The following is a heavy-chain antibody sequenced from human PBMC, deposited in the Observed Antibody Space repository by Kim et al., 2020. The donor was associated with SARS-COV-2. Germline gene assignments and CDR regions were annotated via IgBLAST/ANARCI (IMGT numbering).Heavy chain of an antibody. CDR3: AKARGVIIS. CDR2: SNK. V-gene: IGHV3-30*02. Sequence: SNKYYADSVKGRLTISRDNSKNALYLQMNSLRAEDTAVYYCAKARGVIISWGQGTLVTVSS. D-gene: IGHD3-10*01. J-gene: IGHJ5*02.